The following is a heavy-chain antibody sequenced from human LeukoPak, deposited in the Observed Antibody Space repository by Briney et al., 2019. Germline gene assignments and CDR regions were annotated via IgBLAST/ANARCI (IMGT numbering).Heavy chain of an antibody. J-gene: IGHJ4*02. Sequence: GGSLRLSCTASGVSFSSDSMNWVRQAPGKGLEWVSTISPSGTFTPYADSVRGRFTISRDNAKNSLYLQMNSLRAEDTAVYYCAGGLLGIDFWGQGTLVTVSS. CDR2: ISPSGTFT. CDR1: GVSFSSDS. D-gene: IGHD2-8*02. CDR3: AGGLLGIDF. V-gene: IGHV3-21*01.